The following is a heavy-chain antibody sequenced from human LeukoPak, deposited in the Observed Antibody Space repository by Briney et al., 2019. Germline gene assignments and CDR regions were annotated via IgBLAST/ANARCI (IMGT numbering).Heavy chain of an antibody. CDR1: GFSFSSYW. D-gene: IGHD3-9*01. J-gene: IGHJ3*02. V-gene: IGHV3-7*04. Sequence: GGSLRLSCAASGFSFSSYWMTWVRQALGKGLEWVANIKQDGSAQYHVDSVKGRFTISRDNANNSLYLQMNSLRAEDTAIFYCARLPRLVKYAFDIWGQGTMVTVSS. CDR3: ARLPRLVKYAFDI. CDR2: IKQDGSAQ.